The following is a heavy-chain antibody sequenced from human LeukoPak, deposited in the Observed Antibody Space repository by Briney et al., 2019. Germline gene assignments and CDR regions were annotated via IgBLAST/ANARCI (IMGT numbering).Heavy chain of an antibody. CDR2: ISSGGAYT. CDR1: GFIFSSYG. CDR3: ARDPEVPDYYSYMDV. V-gene: IGHV3-21*01. J-gene: IGHJ6*03. Sequence: GGSLRLTCTGPGFIFSSYGLFWVRQAQGKGLEWVSAISSGGAYTYYADSVKGRFTISRDNALNSVSLQMNGLRAEDTAIYYCARDPEVPDYYSYMDVWGKGATVTVSS.